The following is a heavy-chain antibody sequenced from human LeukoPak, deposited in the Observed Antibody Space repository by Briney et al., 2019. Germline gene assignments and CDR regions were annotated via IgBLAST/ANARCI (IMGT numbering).Heavy chain of an antibody. Sequence: GGTLRLSCAASGFTFSSYGMIWARQAPGKGLEWVSGISGSGGSTYLADSVKGRFTISRDNSKNTLYLEMNSLRADDTAVYYCAKDRPTVYSSSWLHFLDSWGQGTLVTVSS. CDR2: ISGSGGST. J-gene: IGHJ4*02. CDR3: AKDRPTVYSSSWLHFLDS. D-gene: IGHD6-13*01. V-gene: IGHV3-23*01. CDR1: GFTFSSYG.